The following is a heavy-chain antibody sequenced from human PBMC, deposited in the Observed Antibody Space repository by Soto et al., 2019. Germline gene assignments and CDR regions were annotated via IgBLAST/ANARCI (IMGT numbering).Heavy chain of an antibody. CDR3: ARDDGSDYDILTGPLYY. CDR2: ISAYNGNT. J-gene: IGHJ4*02. CDR1: GYTFTSYG. V-gene: IGHV1-18*01. D-gene: IGHD3-9*01. Sequence: GASVKVSCKASGYTFTSYGISWVRQAPGQGLEWMGWISAYNGNTNYAQKLQGRVTMTTDTSTSTAYMELRSLRSDDTAVYYCARDDGSDYDILTGPLYYWGQGTLVTVSS.